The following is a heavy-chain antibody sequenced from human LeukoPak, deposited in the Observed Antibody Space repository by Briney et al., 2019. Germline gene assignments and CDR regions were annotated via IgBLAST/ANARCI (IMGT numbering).Heavy chain of an antibody. CDR3: ARARRTGSYPIDF. J-gene: IGHJ4*02. CDR1: GGSICSYY. V-gene: IGHV4-59*01. CDR2: IYYSGST. Sequence: SETLSLTCTVSGGSICSYYWSWIRQPPEKGLEWIGYIYYSGSTNYNPSLRSRVTMSVDTLINHFSLNLSAVTTADTAVYFCARARRTGSYPIDFWGQGILVTVSS. D-gene: IGHD1-26*01.